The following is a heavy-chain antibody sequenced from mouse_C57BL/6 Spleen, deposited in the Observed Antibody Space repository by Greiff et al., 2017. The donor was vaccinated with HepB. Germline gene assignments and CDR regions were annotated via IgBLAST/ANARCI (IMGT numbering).Heavy chain of an antibody. Sequence: EVQLQQSGPELVKPGASVKISCKASGYSFTGYYMNWVKQSPEKSLEWIGKINPSTGGTTYNQKFKAKATLTVDKSSSTAYMQLKSLTSEDSAVYYCARSWDKAWFAYWGQGTLVTVSA. CDR3: ARSWDKAWFAY. J-gene: IGHJ3*01. CDR2: INPSTGGT. D-gene: IGHD4-1*01. V-gene: IGHV1-42*01. CDR1: GYSFTGYY.